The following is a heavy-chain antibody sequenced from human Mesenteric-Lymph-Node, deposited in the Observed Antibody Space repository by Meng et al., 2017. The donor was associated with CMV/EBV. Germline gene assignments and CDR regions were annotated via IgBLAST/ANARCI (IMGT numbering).Heavy chain of an antibody. CDR2: IYSGGST. J-gene: IGHJ6*02. CDR3: ARDRVAGTWGYYYYGMDV. Sequence: GESLKISCAASGFTFSSYAMHWVRQAPGKGLEWVSVIYSGGSTYYADSVKGRFTISRDNSKNTLYLQMNSLRVEDTAVYYCARDRVAGTWGYYYYGMDVWGQGTTVTVSS. CDR1: GFTFSSYA. V-gene: IGHV3-53*01. D-gene: IGHD6-19*01.